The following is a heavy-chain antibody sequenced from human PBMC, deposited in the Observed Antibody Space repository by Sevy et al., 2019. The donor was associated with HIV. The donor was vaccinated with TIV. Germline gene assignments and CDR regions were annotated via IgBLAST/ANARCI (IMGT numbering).Heavy chain of an antibody. CDR1: GFTFNTHV. CDR3: AKVLNPALESMMEVTVRSLKGFDV. J-gene: IGHJ3*01. D-gene: IGHD3-22*01. Sequence: GGSLRLSCAASGFTFNTHVMSWVRQAPGKGLEWVSSISGFGNTYYADSVRGRFTISRDNAKNTLYLQMNSLRADDTAVYYCAKVLNPALESMMEVTVRSLKGFDVWGQWTMVTVSS. CDR2: ISGFGNT. V-gene: IGHV3-23*01.